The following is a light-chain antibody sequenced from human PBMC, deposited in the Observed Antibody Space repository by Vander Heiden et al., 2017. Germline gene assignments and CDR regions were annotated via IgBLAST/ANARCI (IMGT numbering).Light chain of an antibody. CDR3: QQFNSYPT. CDR1: QGISSA. Sequence: IQLTQSPSSLSASVGDRVTITCRASQGISSALVWYQQKPGKAPKLLIYEASRLASGVPSRFSGSGSATDFTLTISSLQPEDFASYYWQQFNSYPTFGGGTKVEIK. CDR2: EAS. J-gene: IGKJ4*01. V-gene: IGKV1-13*02.